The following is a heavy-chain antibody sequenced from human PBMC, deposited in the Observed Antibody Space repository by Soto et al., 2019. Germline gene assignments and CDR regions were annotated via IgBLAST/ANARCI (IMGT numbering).Heavy chain of an antibody. V-gene: IGHV4-34*01. D-gene: IGHD6-13*01. CDR3: ARAEVGASAAGIFDY. Sequence: QVQLQQWGAGLLKPSETLSLTCAVYGGSFSGYYWSWIRQPPGKGLEWSGEINHSGSTNYNPSLKSRVTISVDTSKNQFSLKLSSVTAADEAVYYCARAEVGASAAGIFDYWGQGTLVTVSS. CDR2: INHSGST. CDR1: GGSFSGYY. J-gene: IGHJ4*02.